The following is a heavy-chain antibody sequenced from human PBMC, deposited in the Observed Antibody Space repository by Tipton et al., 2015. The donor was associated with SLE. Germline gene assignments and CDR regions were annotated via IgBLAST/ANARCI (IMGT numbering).Heavy chain of an antibody. Sequence: TLSLTCAVSDYFISSGYYWGWIRQPPGKGLEWIGYIYHSGNTYYNPSLKSRVTISVDTSKNQFSLKLSSVTAADTAVYYCARGPLVGATGGRDFDYWGQGTLVTVSS. J-gene: IGHJ4*02. CDR1: DYFISSGYY. V-gene: IGHV4-38-2*01. CDR2: IYHSGNT. D-gene: IGHD1-26*01. CDR3: ARGPLVGATGGRDFDY.